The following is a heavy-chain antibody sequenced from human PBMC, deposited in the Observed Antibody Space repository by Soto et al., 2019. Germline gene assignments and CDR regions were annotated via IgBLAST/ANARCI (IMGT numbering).Heavy chain of an antibody. D-gene: IGHD2-8*02. CDR3: ATSVGIAPTGEDGMDV. CDR1: GGTFSIYG. J-gene: IGHJ6*02. CDR2: IIPILTTP. Sequence: QGQLVQSGAEVKKTGSSVKVSCKASGGTFSIYGFSWVRQAPGQGPEWIGGIIPILTTPNYAQKFQGRVTIVADESTTTVYMELSSLKFEDTAVYYCATSVGIAPTGEDGMDVWGQGTSVTVPS. V-gene: IGHV1-69*01.